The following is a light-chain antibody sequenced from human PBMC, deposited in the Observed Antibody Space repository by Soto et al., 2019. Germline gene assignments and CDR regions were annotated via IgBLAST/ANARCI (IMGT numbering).Light chain of an antibody. CDR3: HSYDTNNQV. CDR1: SGSIGSNY. J-gene: IGLJ3*02. Sequence: NFMLTQPHSVSESPGKTVTISFTRSSGSIGSNYVQWYQQRPGRAPTTVIYEDNQRFSGVPDRFSGSIDSSSNSASLTIYGLKTEDEADYYCHSYDTNNQVFGGGTKVTVL. CDR2: EDN. V-gene: IGLV6-57*04.